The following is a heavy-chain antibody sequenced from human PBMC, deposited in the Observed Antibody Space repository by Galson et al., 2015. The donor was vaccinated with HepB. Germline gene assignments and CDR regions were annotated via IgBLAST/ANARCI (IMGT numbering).Heavy chain of an antibody. CDR2: ISSSSSYI. V-gene: IGHV3-21*01. J-gene: IGHJ2*01. Sequence: SLRLSCAASGFTFSSYSMNWVRQAPGKGLEWVSSISSSSSYIYYADSVKGRFTISRDNAKNSLYLQTNSLRAEDTAVYYCARVGSRRSGDWYFDLWGRGTLVTVSS. D-gene: IGHD3-10*01. CDR3: ARVGSRRSGDWYFDL. CDR1: GFTFSSYS.